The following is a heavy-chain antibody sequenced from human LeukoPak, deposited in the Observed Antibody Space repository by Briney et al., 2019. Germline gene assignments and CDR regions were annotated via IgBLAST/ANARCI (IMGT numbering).Heavy chain of an antibody. CDR2: IYHSGGT. D-gene: IGHD4/OR15-4a*01. Sequence: SETLSLTCTVSGGSISSSYYWGWIRQPPGKGLQWIGSIYHSGGTYYNPSLKSRVTISVDTSKNQFSLKLSSVTAADTAVYYCARVPVLKGAFDIWGQGTMVTVSS. CDR1: GGSISSSYY. J-gene: IGHJ3*02. CDR3: ARVPVLKGAFDI. V-gene: IGHV4-39*07.